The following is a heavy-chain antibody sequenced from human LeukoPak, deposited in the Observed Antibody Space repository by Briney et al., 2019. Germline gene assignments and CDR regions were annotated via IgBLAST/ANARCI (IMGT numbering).Heavy chain of an antibody. J-gene: IGHJ4*02. Sequence: PGGSLRLSCAASGFTFSSYSMNWVRQAPGKGLEWVSYISSSSSTIYYADSVKGRFTISRDNAKNSLYLQMNSLRAEDTAVYYCARDLGQGPADYWGQGTLVTVSS. V-gene: IGHV3-48*04. D-gene: IGHD7-27*01. CDR2: ISSSSSTI. CDR3: ARDLGQGPADY. CDR1: GFTFSSYS.